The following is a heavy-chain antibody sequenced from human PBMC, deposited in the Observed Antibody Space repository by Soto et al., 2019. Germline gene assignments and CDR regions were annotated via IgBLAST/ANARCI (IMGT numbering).Heavy chain of an antibody. CDR1: GFTFRSYA. D-gene: IGHD6-19*01. J-gene: IGHJ4*02. Sequence: GGSLRLSCAASGFTFRSYAMHWVRQAPGKGLEWVAVISYDGSNKYYADSVKGRFAISRDNSKNTLYLQMNSLRAEDTAVYYCARDIYSSGWYYFDYWGQGTLVIVSS. CDR2: ISYDGSNK. V-gene: IGHV3-30*09. CDR3: ARDIYSSGWYYFDY.